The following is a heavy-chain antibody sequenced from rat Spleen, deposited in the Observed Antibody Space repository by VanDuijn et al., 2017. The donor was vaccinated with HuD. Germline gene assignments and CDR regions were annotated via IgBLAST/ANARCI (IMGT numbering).Heavy chain of an antibody. CDR2: ISSSSGT. CDR3: ARQETEIVMPRSLYWYFDF. CDR1: GFTFSNYG. Sequence: EVQLVESGGGSVQPGKSLKLSCSASGFTFSNYGMNWIRQAPGKGLEWVAYISSSSGTIYYADTVKGGFTISRDNAKNTLYLQLSSLRSEDTALYYCARQETEIVMPRSLYWYFDFWGPGTMVTVSS. J-gene: IGHJ1*01. V-gene: IGHV5-34*01. D-gene: IGHD1-12*01.